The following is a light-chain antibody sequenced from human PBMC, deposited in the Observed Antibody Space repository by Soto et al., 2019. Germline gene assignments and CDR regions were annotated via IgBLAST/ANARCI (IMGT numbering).Light chain of an antibody. Sequence: EIVLTQSPGTLSLSLGERATLSCRASQSVSSNYLAWYQQKPGQAPRLLIYGTSSRATGIPDRFSGSGSGTDFTLTISRLEPEDFAVYYCQQYGNSPRYSFGQGTKLESK. CDR1: QSVSSNY. CDR3: QQYGNSPRYS. CDR2: GTS. J-gene: IGKJ2*03. V-gene: IGKV3-20*01.